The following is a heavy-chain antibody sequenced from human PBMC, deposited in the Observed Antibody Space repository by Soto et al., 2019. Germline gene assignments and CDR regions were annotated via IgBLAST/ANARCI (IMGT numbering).Heavy chain of an antibody. CDR3: ARGQAGYSYGYGLGY. Sequence: EVQLVESGGGLVKPGGSLRLSCAASGFTFSSYSMNWVRQAPGKGLEWVSSISSSSSYIYYADSVKGRFTISRDNAKNSLYLQMNSLSAEDTAGYYCARGQAGYSYGYGLGYWGQGNLVTVSS. CDR2: ISSSSSYI. J-gene: IGHJ4*02. CDR1: GFTFSSYS. D-gene: IGHD5-18*01. V-gene: IGHV3-21*01.